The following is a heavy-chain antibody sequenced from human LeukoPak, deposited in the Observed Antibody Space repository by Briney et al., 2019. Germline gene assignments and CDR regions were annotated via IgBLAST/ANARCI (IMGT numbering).Heavy chain of an antibody. Sequence: ASVKVSCKASGYTFTSYAMNWVRQAPGQGLEWMGWINTNTGNPTYAQGFTGRFVFSLDTSVSTAYLQISSLKAEDTAVYYCARGPLNINYRAFSPEKKVFAYWGQGTLVTVSS. J-gene: IGHJ4*02. CDR2: INTNTGNP. CDR3: ARGPLNINYRAFSPEKKVFAY. D-gene: IGHD5-24*01. V-gene: IGHV7-4-1*02. CDR1: GYTFTSYA.